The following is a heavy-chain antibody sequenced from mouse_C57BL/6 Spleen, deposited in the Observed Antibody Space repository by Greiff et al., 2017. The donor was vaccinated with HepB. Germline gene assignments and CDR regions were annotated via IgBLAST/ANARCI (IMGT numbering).Heavy chain of an antibody. CDR3: TRAHYYGSSSFAY. Sequence: QVQLQQSGAELVRPGASVTLSCKASGYTFTDYEMHWVKQTPVHGLEWIGAIDPETGGTAYNQKFKGKAILTADKSSSTAYMELRSLTSEDSAVYYGTRAHYYGSSSFAYWGQGTLVTVSA. CDR1: GYTFTDYE. D-gene: IGHD1-1*01. CDR2: IDPETGGT. J-gene: IGHJ3*01. V-gene: IGHV1-15*01.